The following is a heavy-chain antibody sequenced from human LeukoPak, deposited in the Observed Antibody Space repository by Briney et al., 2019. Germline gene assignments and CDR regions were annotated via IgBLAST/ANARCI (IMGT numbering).Heavy chain of an antibody. CDR1: GFTFSGYW. J-gene: IGHJ4*02. CDR2: IKHDGSDK. Sequence: PGGSLRLSCAASGFTFSGYWMSWVRQTPGKGLEWVANIKHDGSDKHYVDSVKGRFTISRDNAKNSLYLQMNSLRAEDTAVYYCARGRYWGQGTLVTVSS. CDR3: ARGRY. V-gene: IGHV3-7*01.